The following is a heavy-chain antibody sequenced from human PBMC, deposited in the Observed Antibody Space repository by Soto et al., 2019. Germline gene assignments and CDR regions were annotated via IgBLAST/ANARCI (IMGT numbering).Heavy chain of an antibody. CDR3: ARAAVKLGATLFDS. J-gene: IGHJ4*02. CDR2: INHRGFT. D-gene: IGHD1-26*01. Sequence: SETLSPTCALPGGSLCGHYWVWIRQSQEKALEWIREINHRGFTHYNPALKSQVTVSRDACQHLCPLGLSSMPAADSAVYFCARAAVKLGATLFDSRGQGTLVPV. V-gene: IGHV4-34*01. CDR1: GGSLCGHY.